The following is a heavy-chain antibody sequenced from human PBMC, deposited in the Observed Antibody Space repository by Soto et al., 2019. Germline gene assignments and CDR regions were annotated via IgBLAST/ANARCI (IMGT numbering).Heavy chain of an antibody. CDR1: GFTFSDYY. CDR2: ISSSGGST. Sequence: PGGSLRLSCATSGFTFSDYYMSWIRQAPGKGLEWVSHISSSGGSTYYADSVKGRFTISRDNADNSLFLQMNTLRAEDAAVYYCARDCADYDSSGYRSTDAFDNWGRGTLVTASS. CDR3: ARDCADYDSSGYRSTDAFDN. D-gene: IGHD3-22*01. J-gene: IGHJ3*02. V-gene: IGHV3-11*01.